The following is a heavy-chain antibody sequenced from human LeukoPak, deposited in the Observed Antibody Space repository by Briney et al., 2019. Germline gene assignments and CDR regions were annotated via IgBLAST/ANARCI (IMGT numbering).Heavy chain of an antibody. Sequence: PGGSLRLSCAASGFTFSSYGMHWVRQAPGKGLEWVAFIRYDGSNKYYADSVKGRFTISRDNSKNTLYLQMNSLRAEDTAVYYCAKDRGGSIFGAYYFNYWGQGTLVTVSS. CDR3: AKDRGGSIFGAYYFNY. CDR2: IRYDGSNK. CDR1: GFTFSSYG. J-gene: IGHJ4*02. D-gene: IGHD3-3*01. V-gene: IGHV3-30*02.